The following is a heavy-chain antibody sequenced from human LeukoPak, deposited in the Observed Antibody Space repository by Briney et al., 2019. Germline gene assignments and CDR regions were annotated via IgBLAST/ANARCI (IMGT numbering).Heavy chain of an antibody. CDR1: GFTFSSYA. D-gene: IGHD6-13*01. CDR3: AKVAGYSSSWSPKEDAFDI. Sequence: GGSLRLSCAASGFTFSSYAMHWVRQAPGKGLEWVAVISYDGSNKYYADSVKGRFTISRDNSKNTLYLQMNSLRAEDTAVYYCAKVAGYSSSWSPKEDAFDIWGQGTMVTVSS. V-gene: IGHV3-30-3*01. CDR2: ISYDGSNK. J-gene: IGHJ3*02.